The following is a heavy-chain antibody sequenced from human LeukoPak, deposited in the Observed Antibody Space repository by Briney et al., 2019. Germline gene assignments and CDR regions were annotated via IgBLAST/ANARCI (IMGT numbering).Heavy chain of an antibody. CDR2: IYHSGST. V-gene: IGHV4-34*01. J-gene: IGHJ5*02. CDR3: ARAYYYDRGGNWFDP. D-gene: IGHD3-10*02. CDR1: GGSFSGYY. Sequence: PSETLSLTCAVYGGSFSGYYWSWIRQPPGKGLEWIGSIYHSGSTYYNPSLKSRVTISVDTSKNQFSLKLSSVTAADTAVYYCARAYYYDRGGNWFDPWGQGTLVTVSS.